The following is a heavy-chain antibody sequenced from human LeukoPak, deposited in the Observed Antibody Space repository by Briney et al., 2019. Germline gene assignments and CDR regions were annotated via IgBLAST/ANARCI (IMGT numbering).Heavy chain of an antibody. Sequence: GSLRLSCAASGFTFSIYGMSWIRQPPGKGLEWIGSIYYSGNTYYNASLKSQVSISIDTSKNQFSLRLTSVTAADTAVYYCARQTGSGLFILPGGQGTLVTVSS. CDR1: GFTFSIYG. CDR3: ARQTGSGLFILP. D-gene: IGHD3/OR15-3a*01. CDR2: IYYSGNT. J-gene: IGHJ4*02. V-gene: IGHV4-39*01.